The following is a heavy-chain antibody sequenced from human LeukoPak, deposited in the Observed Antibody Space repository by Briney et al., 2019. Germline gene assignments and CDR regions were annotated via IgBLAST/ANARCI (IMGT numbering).Heavy chain of an antibody. V-gene: IGHV1-2*02. CDR2: INPNSGGT. CDR1: GYTFTGYY. CDR3: AREFIAVAATNDY. D-gene: IGHD6-19*01. J-gene: IGHJ4*02. Sequence: ASVEVSCKASGYTFTGYYMHWVRQAPGQGLEWMGWINPNSGGTNYAQKFQGRVTMTRDTSISTAYMELSRLRSDDTAVYYCAREFIAVAATNDYWGQGTLVTVSS.